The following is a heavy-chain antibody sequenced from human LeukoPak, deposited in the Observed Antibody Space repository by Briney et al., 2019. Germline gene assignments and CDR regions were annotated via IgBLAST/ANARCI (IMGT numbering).Heavy chain of an antibody. CDR3: ASSGDEPHSGPYYFDY. J-gene: IGHJ4*02. D-gene: IGHD6-25*01. V-gene: IGHV4-39*01. Sequence: PSETLSLTCTVSGGSISSSSYYWGWIRQPPGKGLEWIGSIYYSGSTYYNPSLKSRVTISVDTSKNQFSLKLSSVTAADTAVYYCASSGDEPHSGPYYFDYWGQGTLVTVSS. CDR2: IYYSGST. CDR1: GGSISSSSYY.